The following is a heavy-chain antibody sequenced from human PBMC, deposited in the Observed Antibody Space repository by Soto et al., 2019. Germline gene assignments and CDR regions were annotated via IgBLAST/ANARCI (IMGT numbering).Heavy chain of an antibody. Sequence: EVQLVESGGGLVQPGGSLKLSCAASGFTFSGSAMHWVRQASGKGLEWVGRIRSKANSYATAYAASVKGRFTISRDDSKNTAYLQMNSLKTEDTAVYYCTSPTDIMITFGGVIDTGMDVWGQGTTVTVSS. J-gene: IGHJ6*02. CDR1: GFTFSGSA. CDR2: IRSKANSYAT. V-gene: IGHV3-73*02. D-gene: IGHD3-16*02. CDR3: TSPTDIMITFGGVIDTGMDV.